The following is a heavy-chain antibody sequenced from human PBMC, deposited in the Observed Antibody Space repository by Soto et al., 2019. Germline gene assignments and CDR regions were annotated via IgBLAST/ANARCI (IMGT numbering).Heavy chain of an antibody. CDR2: FNTYNDKR. CDR1: GYTFTSFG. V-gene: IGHV1-18*01. D-gene: IGHD2-2*01. J-gene: IGHJ3*01. CDR3: VRDRIVAVPAGHETFDF. Sequence: QVQLVQSGAVVEKPGASVKVSCKTSGYTFTSFGISWVRQAPGQGLEWIGWFNTYNDKRKYSQKLQGRASMTTETSTNTVYMELRSLTSDDTAVYYCVRDRIVAVPAGHETFDFWGQGTMVTVSS.